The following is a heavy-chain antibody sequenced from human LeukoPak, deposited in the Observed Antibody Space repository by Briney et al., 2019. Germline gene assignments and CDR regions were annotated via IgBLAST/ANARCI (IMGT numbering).Heavy chain of an antibody. D-gene: IGHD1-26*01. CDR2: IYYSGST. CDR3: ARSSLMVGATLFDY. Sequence: TSETLSLTCAVYGGSFSSYYWSWIRQPPGKGLEWIGYIYYSGSTNYNPSLKSRVTISVDTSKNQFSLKLSSVTAADTAVYYCARSSLMVGATLFDYWGQGTLVTVSS. CDR1: GGSFSSYY. J-gene: IGHJ4*02. V-gene: IGHV4-59*08.